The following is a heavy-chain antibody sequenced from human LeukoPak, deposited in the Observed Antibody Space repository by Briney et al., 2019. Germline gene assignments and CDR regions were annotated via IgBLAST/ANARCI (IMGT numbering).Heavy chain of an antibody. D-gene: IGHD2/OR15-2a*01. J-gene: IGHJ6*03. CDR2: LWYDGTNK. CDR1: GFSFSRYG. V-gene: IGHV3-33*01. Sequence: QPGGSRRLSCEASGFSFSRYGMHWVRQAPGKGLEWLALLWYDGTNKYYADSVGGRFSISRDNSRNTLYLEMSSLRADDTAVYYCARGYSTSHYYLDVWGKGTTVTVSS. CDR3: ARGYSTSHYYLDV.